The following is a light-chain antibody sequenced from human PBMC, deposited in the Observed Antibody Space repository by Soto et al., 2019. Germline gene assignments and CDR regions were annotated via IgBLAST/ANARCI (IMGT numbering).Light chain of an antibody. CDR2: AAS. J-gene: IGKJ1*01. V-gene: IGKV1-39*01. CDR1: QSIGIY. Sequence: DIQMTQSPSSLSASVGDRVTITCRASQSIGIYLNWYQQEPGKAPKLLIYAASTLQSGVPLRFSGSGSGTDFTLSINSLQREDFATYYCQQTYSAPPLFGQGTKGDIK. CDR3: QQTYSAPPL.